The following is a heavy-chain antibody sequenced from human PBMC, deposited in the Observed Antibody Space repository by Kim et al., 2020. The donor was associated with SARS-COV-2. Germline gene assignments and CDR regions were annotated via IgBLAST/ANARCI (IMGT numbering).Heavy chain of an antibody. CDR1: GGSINNDGYS. CDR2: IYDSGTT. Sequence: SETLSLTCAVSGGSINNDGYSWSWIRHLPGMGLEWIGYIYDSGTTYYSPSLKSRVTISLDRSRTQFSLNLNSVTAADTAVYYCARGPYAAGMDVLRQG. J-gene: IGHJ6*02. V-gene: IGHV4-30-2*01. D-gene: IGHD2-2*01. CDR3: ARGPYAAGMDV.